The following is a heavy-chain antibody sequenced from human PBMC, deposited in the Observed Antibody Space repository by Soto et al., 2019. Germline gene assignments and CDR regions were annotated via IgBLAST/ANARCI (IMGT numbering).Heavy chain of an antibody. V-gene: IGHV3-30*18. J-gene: IGHJ6*02. CDR3: AKALMAGADYYGMDV. CDR2: ISYDGSNK. Sequence: GGSLRLSCAASGFTFSSYGMHWVRQAPGKGLEWVAVISYDGSNKYYADSVKGRFTISRDNSKNTLYLQMNSLRAEDTAVYYCAKALMAGADYYGMDVWGQGTMVTVSS. CDR1: GFTFSSYG. D-gene: IGHD1-26*01.